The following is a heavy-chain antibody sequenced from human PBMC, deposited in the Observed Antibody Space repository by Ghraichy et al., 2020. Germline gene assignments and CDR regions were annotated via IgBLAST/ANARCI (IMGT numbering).Heavy chain of an antibody. CDR1: GFSFVNYD. CDR2: IAHSSDRT. D-gene: IGHD1-26*01. CDR3: AKAERSYGPWYFDL. V-gene: IGHV3-23*01. Sequence: GGSLRLSCAASGFSFVNYDTTWVRQAPGKGLEWVSAIAHSSDRTFYADSVKGWFTISRDNSKNMLYLQMNSLTAEDTAVYYCAKAERSYGPWYFDLWGRGTLVLVSS. J-gene: IGHJ2*01.